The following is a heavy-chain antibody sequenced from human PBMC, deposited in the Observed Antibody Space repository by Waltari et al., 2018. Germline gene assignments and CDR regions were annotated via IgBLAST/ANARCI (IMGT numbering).Heavy chain of an antibody. CDR3: AQSPDPYYYYYGMDV. Sequence: EVQLLESGGGLVQPGGSLRLSCAASGLTFSSYAMSWVRQAPGKGLEGVSAISGRGGSTYYADSVKGRFTISRDNSKNTLYLQMNSLRAEDTAVYYCAQSPDPYYYYYGMDVWGQGTTVTVSS. CDR2: ISGRGGST. V-gene: IGHV3-23*01. CDR1: GLTFSSYA. J-gene: IGHJ6*02.